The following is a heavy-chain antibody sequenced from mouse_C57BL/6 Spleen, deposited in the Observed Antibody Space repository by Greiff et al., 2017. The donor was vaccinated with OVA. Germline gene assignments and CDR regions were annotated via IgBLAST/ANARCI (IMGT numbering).Heavy chain of an antibody. CDR1: GFTFSDYG. D-gene: IGHD3-2*02. Sequence: DVHLVESGGGLVKPGGSLKLSCAASGFTFSDYGMHWVRQAPEKGLEWVAYISSGSSTIYYADTVKGRFTISRDNAKNTLFLQMTSLRSEDTAMYYCARQLRLRGFDYWGQGTTLTVSS. V-gene: IGHV5-17*01. CDR2: ISSGSSTI. J-gene: IGHJ2*01. CDR3: ARQLRLRGFDY.